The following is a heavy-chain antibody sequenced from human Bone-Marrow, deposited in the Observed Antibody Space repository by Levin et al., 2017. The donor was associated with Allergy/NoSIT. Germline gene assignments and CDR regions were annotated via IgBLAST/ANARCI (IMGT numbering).Heavy chain of an antibody. CDR3: AATYYFDTSGHDY. V-gene: IGHV3-23*01. CDR1: GFTFSSYG. D-gene: IGHD3-22*01. CDR2: ISGRGDNP. J-gene: IGHJ4*01. Sequence: GGSLRLSCAASGFTFSSYGMSWVRQAPGKGLEWVASISGRGDNPYYAESGRGRFFISRDNSRNTLYLQMNSLRVEDTAVYYCAATYYFDTSGHDYWGHGTLVTVSS.